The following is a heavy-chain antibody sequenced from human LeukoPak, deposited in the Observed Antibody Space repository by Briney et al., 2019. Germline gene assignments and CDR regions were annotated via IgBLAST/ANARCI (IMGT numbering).Heavy chain of an antibody. Sequence: SETLSLTCTVSGGSISSYHWSWIRQPPGKGLEWIGYIYYSGSTNYNPSLKSRVTISVDTSKNQFSLKLSSVTAADTAVYYCARAIYDYVWGSYRLLSWFDPWGQGTLVTVSS. CDR1: GGSISSYH. J-gene: IGHJ5*02. D-gene: IGHD3-16*02. CDR3: ARAIYDYVWGSYRLLSWFDP. V-gene: IGHV4-59*01. CDR2: IYYSGST.